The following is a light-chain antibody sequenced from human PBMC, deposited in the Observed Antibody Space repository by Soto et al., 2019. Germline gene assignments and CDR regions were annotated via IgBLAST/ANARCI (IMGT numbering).Light chain of an antibody. V-gene: IGLV2-8*01. CDR2: EVS. CDR1: SSDVGAYKY. Sequence: QPALTQPPSATGSPGQSVTISCTGTSSDVGAYKYVSWYQQYPGKAPKLMIYEVSKRPSGVPDRFSGSKSGNTASLTVSGLQAEEEADYYCTSYVGSDIWVFGGGTKLTVL. CDR3: TSYVGSDIWV. J-gene: IGLJ3*02.